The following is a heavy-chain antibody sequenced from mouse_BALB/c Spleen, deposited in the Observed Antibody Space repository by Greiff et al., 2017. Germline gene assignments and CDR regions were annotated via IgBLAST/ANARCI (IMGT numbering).Heavy chain of an antibody. J-gene: IGHJ2*01. CDR2: IYPGGGYT. V-gene: IGHV1-63*02. CDR3: ARGRWGNYGYFDY. CDR1: GYTFTNYW. D-gene: IGHD2-1*01. Sequence: VKLQESGAELVRPGTSVKISCKASGYTFTNYWLGWVKQRPGHGLEWIGDIYPGGGYTNYNEKFKGKATLTADTSSSTAYMQLSSLTSEDSAVYFCARGRWGNYGYFDYWGQGTTLTVSS.